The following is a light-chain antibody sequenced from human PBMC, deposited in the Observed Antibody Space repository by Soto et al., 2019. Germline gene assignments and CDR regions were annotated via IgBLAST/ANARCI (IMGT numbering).Light chain of an antibody. CDR3: QQYNDYLWA. CDR2: DVS. CDR1: QSISRW. J-gene: IGKJ1*01. Sequence: DIQMTQSPSTLSASVGDRVTITCRASQSISRWVAWYQQKPGKAPNLLIYDVSNLRIGVPSRFSGSGSGTKFTLTISSLQPDDFATYYCQQYNDYLWAFGQGTKVDIK. V-gene: IGKV1-5*01.